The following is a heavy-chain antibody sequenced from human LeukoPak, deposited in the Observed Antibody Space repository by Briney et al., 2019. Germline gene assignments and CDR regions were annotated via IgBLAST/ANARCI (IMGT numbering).Heavy chain of an antibody. V-gene: IGHV4-59*12. J-gene: IGHJ3*02. Sequence: SETLSLTCTVSSGSISSYYWSWIRQPPGKGLEWIGYIYYSGSTNYNPSLKSRVTISVDTSKNQFSLKLSSVTAADTAVYYCARTNPEYYDYVWGSYRPGAFDIWGQGTMVTVSS. CDR2: IYYSGST. D-gene: IGHD3-16*02. CDR3: ARTNPEYYDYVWGSYRPGAFDI. CDR1: SGSISSYY.